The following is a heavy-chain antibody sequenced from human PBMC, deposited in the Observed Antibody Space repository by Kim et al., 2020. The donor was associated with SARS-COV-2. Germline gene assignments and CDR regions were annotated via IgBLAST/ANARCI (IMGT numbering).Heavy chain of an antibody. D-gene: IGHD6-19*01. CDR3: ARPRGSGWYSGWFDP. CDR2: IYYSGST. Sequence: SETLSLTCTVSGGSISSSSYYWGWIRQPPGKGLEWIGSIYYSGSTYYNPSLKSRVTISVDTSKNQFSLKLSSVTAADTAVYYCARPRGSGWYSGWFDPWGQGTLVTVSS. V-gene: IGHV4-39*01. CDR1: GGSISSSSYY. J-gene: IGHJ5*02.